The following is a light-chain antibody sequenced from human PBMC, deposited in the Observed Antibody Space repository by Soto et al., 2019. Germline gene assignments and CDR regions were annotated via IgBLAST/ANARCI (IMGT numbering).Light chain of an antibody. CDR3: LSYTASSSYV. CDR2: EVT. CDR1: SSDVGAYNR. V-gene: IGLV2-14*01. Sequence: QSALTQPASVSGSPGQSITISFTGTSSDVGAYNRVSWYQQRSGKAPKLMVYEVTNRPSGVSNRFSGSKSGNTASLTVSGLQAEDEADYYCLSYTASSSYVFGTGTKLTVL. J-gene: IGLJ1*01.